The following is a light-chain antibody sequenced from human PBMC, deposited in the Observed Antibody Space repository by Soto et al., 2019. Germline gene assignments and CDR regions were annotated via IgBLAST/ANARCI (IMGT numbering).Light chain of an antibody. CDR1: NIGSKR. CDR2: HDS. J-gene: IGLJ3*02. V-gene: IGLV3-21*02. Sequence: SYELTQPPSVSVAPGQTARITCGENNIGSKRVHWYQQKPGQAPVVVVYHDSDRPSGIPERFSGSNSGNTATLTISAVDAGDEAAYFCQVWDNYSDHVVFGPGTKLTVL. CDR3: QVWDNYSDHVV.